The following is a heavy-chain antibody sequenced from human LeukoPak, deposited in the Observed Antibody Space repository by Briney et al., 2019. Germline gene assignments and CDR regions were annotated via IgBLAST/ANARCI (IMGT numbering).Heavy chain of an antibody. Sequence: GGSLRLSCAASGFTFDDYAMHWVRQAPGKGLEWVSLINWSGGSTYYTDSVKGRFTISRDNAKNSLYLQMNSLRAEDTAVYYCARDSDILTGYNYFDYWGQGTLVTVSS. D-gene: IGHD3-9*01. CDR3: ARDSDILTGYNYFDY. CDR2: INWSGGST. CDR1: GFTFDDYA. V-gene: IGHV3-43D*03. J-gene: IGHJ4*02.